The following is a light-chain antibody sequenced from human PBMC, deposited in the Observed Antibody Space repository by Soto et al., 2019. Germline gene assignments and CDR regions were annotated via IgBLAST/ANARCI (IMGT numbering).Light chain of an antibody. CDR1: RSNIGSNT. CDR3: AAWDDSLSGCVI. V-gene: IGLV1-44*01. CDR2: STN. Sequence: QSVLTQPPSASGTPGRSVTISCSGSRSNIGSNTVTWYQQVPGTAPKLLIYSTNQRPSGVPDRFSASKSGTSASLTISGLQSEDEADYYCAAWDDSLSGCVIFGGGTQLTVL. J-gene: IGLJ2*01.